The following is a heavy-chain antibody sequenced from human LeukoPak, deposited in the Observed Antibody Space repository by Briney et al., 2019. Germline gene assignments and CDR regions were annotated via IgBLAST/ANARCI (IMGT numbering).Heavy chain of an antibody. V-gene: IGHV1-2*06. D-gene: IGHD6-6*01. CDR2: INPNSGGT. J-gene: IGHJ6*03. CDR1: GYTFTGYY. CDR3: ARGESSSSDYYYYMDV. Sequence: ASVKVSCKASGYTFTGYYMHWVRQAPGQGLEWVGRINPNSGGTNYAQKFQGRVTMTRDTSISTAYMELSRLRSDDTAVYYCARGESSSSDYYYYMDVWGKGTTVTVSS.